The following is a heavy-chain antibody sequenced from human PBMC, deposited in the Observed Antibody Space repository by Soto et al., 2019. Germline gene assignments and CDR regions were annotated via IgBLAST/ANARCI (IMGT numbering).Heavy chain of an antibody. Sequence: GGSLRLSXAASGFTFSSYSMNWVRQAPGTGLEWVSSLSSSSSYIYYADSVKGRFTISRDNAKNSLYLQMNSLRAEDTAVYYCARDLLGSSWPSDYYYYGMDVWGQGTTVTVS. CDR2: LSSSSSYI. CDR1: GFTFSSYS. D-gene: IGHD6-13*01. CDR3: ARDLLGSSWPSDYYYYGMDV. V-gene: IGHV3-21*01. J-gene: IGHJ6*02.